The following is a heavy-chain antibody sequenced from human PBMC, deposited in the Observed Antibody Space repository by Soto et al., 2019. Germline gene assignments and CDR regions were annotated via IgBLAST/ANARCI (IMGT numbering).Heavy chain of an antibody. J-gene: IGHJ3*02. CDR2: IIPIFGTA. Sequence: QVQLVQSGAEVKKPGSSVKVSCKASGGTFSSYAISWVRQAPGQGLEWMGGIIPIFGTANYAQKFQGRVTITADESTSTAYMELSSLRSEDTAGYYCARDRTSIAARNDAFDIWGQGTMVTVSS. V-gene: IGHV1-69*12. CDR3: ARDRTSIAARNDAFDI. CDR1: GGTFSSYA. D-gene: IGHD6-6*01.